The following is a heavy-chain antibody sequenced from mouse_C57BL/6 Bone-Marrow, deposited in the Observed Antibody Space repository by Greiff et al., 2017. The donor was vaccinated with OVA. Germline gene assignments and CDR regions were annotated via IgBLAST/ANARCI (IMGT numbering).Heavy chain of an antibody. CDR3: AREVNGSAY. CDR2: IYPRSGNT. V-gene: IGHV1-81*01. D-gene: IGHD2-13*01. J-gene: IGHJ3*01. Sequence: QVHVKQSGAELARPGASVKLSCKASGYTFTSYGLSWVKQRTGQGLEWIGEIYPRSGNTYYNEKFKGKATLTADKSSSTAYMELRSLTAEDSAVYFCAREVNGSAYWGQGTLVTVSA. CDR1: GYTFTSYG.